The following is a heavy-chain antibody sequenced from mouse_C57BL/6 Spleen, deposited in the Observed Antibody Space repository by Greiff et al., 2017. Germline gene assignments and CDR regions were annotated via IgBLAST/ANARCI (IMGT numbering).Heavy chain of an antibody. D-gene: IGHD2-4*01. CDR1: GYTFTSYW. CDR2: IHPNSGST. J-gene: IGHJ4*01. V-gene: IGHV1-64*01. CDR3: ARCDDYGPLYAIDY. Sequence: QVQLQQPGAELVKPGASVKLSCKASGYTFTSYWMHWVKQRPGQGLEWIGMIHPNSGSTNYNEKFKSKATLTVDKSSSTAYMQLSSLTSADSAVYYCARCDDYGPLYAIDYWGQGTSVTVSS.